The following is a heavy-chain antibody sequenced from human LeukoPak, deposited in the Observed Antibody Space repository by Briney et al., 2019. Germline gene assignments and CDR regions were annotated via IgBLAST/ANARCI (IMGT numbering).Heavy chain of an antibody. J-gene: IGHJ4*02. CDR1: GFTFSRYW. Sequence: GGSLRLSCAASGFTFSRYWMHWVRQAPGEGLMWVSRINGDGTDTTYADSVRGRFTISRDNAENTLCLQMNNLRAGDTAVYYCARVGYTYGYVDFDYWGQGTLVTVSS. V-gene: IGHV3-74*01. CDR3: ARVGYTYGYVDFDY. CDR2: INGDGTDT. D-gene: IGHD5-18*01.